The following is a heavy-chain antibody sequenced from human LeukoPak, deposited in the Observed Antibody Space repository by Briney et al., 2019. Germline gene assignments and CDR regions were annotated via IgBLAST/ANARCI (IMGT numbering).Heavy chain of an antibody. J-gene: IGHJ4*02. V-gene: IGHV4-39*01. CDR2: QFHGGST. CDR3: ARLGEYSGYDY. CDR1: GGSISSSGYY. Sequence: SETLSLTCTVSGGSISSSGYYWGCIRHQPGKGLAWIGSQFHGGSTYYSSSLKSRVTISIDTSKNQFSLKLSSVTAADTALYYCARLGEYSGYDYWGQGTLVTVSS. D-gene: IGHD5-12*01.